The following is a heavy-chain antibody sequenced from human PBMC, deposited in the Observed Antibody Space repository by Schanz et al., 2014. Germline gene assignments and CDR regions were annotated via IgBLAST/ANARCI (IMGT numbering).Heavy chain of an antibody. CDR2: ISGSGGDT. CDR1: GFAFSSNW. J-gene: IGHJ4*02. CDR3: AKVAPAATYLDS. D-gene: IGHD2-2*01. V-gene: IGHV3-23*04. Sequence: EVQLVESGGGLVQPGGSLRLSCAGSGFAFSSNWMNWVRQAPGQGLEWVSTISGSGGDTYPADSVKGRFTISRDSSKNTLYLQMNSLSAEDTAVYYCAKVAPAATYLDSWGLGTLVTVSS.